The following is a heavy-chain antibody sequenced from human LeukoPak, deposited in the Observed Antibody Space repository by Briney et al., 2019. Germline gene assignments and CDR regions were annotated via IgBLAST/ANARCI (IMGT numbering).Heavy chain of an antibody. CDR2: MKQDGSEK. J-gene: IGHJ6*04. V-gene: IGHV3-7*03. Sequence: GRSLRPSCAASGFTPTNYWMSWVRQAPGKGLEWGANMKQDGSEKYYVASVKGRFTISGDNAKNSLYLQMNSLRVEDTAVYYCARKAYAMDVWGKGTTVTLSS. CDR3: ARKAYAMDV. CDR1: GFTPTNYW.